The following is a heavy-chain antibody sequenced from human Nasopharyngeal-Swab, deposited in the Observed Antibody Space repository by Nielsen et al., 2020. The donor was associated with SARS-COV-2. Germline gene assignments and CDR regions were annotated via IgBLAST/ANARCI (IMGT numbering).Heavy chain of an antibody. V-gene: IGHV4-39*07. CDR3: ARGGYDYVWGSYRGYFDY. J-gene: IGHJ4*02. CDR2: INHSGST. D-gene: IGHD3-16*02. Sequence: SETLSLTCTVSGGSISSGSYYWSWIRQPPGKGLEWIGEINHSGSTNYNPSLKSRVTISVDTSKNQFSLKLSSVTAADTAVYYCARGGYDYVWGSYRGYFDYWGQGTLVTVSS. CDR1: GGSISSGSYY.